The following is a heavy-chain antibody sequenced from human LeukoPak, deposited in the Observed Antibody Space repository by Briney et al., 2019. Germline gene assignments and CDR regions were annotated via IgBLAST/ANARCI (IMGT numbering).Heavy chain of an antibody. Sequence: PGGSLRLSCAASGFTFSSYSMSWSARLQGRGWSGWPNYVDSVKGRFTISSDNAKNSLYLQMNSLRAEDTAVYYCARDTNYWGQGTLVTVSS. V-gene: IGHV3-7*01. D-gene: IGHD3-3*01. J-gene: IGHJ4*02. CDR3: ARDTNY. CDR1: GFTFSSYS.